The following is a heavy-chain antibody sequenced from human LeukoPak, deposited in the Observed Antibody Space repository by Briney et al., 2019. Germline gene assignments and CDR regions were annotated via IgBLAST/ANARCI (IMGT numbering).Heavy chain of an antibody. J-gene: IGHJ4*02. Sequence: YPGGSLRLSCVVSGFTFSNAWMSWVRQAPGKGLEWVGRIKSNTDGGTTDYAAPVKGRFTISRDDSKNTLYLQMNSLKTEDTAVYYCTTQYNWNSVGTFGTDYWGQGTLVTVSS. V-gene: IGHV3-15*01. CDR2: IKSNTDGGTT. CDR3: TTQYNWNSVGTFGTDY. D-gene: IGHD1-7*01. CDR1: GFTFSNAW.